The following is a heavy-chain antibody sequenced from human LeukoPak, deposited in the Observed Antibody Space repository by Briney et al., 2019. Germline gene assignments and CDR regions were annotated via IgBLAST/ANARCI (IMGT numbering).Heavy chain of an antibody. Sequence: SETLSLTXAVYGGSFSGYYWSWIRQPPGKGLEWIGEINHSGSTNYNPSLKSRVTISVDTSKNQFSLKLSSVTAADTAVYYCARVSVTKGYFDYWGQGTLVTVSS. CDR2: INHSGST. CDR1: GGSFSGYY. V-gene: IGHV4-34*01. J-gene: IGHJ4*02. D-gene: IGHD4-17*01. CDR3: ARVSVTKGYFDY.